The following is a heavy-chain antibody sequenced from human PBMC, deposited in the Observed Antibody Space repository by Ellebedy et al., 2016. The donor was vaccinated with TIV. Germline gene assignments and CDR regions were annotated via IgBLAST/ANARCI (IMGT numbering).Heavy chain of an antibody. CDR1: GGSISSYY. D-gene: IGHD3-16*01. CDR3: ARRRGFGDNWFDP. V-gene: IGHV4-59*08. CDR2: IYYSGST. J-gene: IGHJ5*02. Sequence: MPSETLSLTCTVSGGSISSYYWSWIRQPPGKGLEWIGYIYYSGSTNYSPSLKSRVTISVDTSKNQFSLKLSSVTAADTAVYYCARRRGFGDNWFDPWGQGTLVTVSS.